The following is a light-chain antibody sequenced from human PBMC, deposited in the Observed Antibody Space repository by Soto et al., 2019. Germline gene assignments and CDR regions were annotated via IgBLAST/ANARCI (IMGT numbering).Light chain of an antibody. CDR3: QTWGTGIHVV. J-gene: IGLJ2*01. CDR1: SGHSSYA. Sequence: QLVLTQSPSASASLRASVRLTCTLSSGHSSYAIAWHQQQPEKGPRYLMKLNSDGSHSKGDGIPDRFSGSTSGAERYLTISSLQTEDEADNYCQTWGTGIHVVFGGGTKLTVL. CDR2: LNSDGSH. V-gene: IGLV4-69*01.